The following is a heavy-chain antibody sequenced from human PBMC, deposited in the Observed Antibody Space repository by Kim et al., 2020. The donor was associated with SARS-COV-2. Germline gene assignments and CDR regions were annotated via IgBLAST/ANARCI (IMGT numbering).Heavy chain of an antibody. J-gene: IGHJ6*02. V-gene: IGHV3-21*01. D-gene: IGHD7-27*01. CDR2: ISSSSYI. Sequence: GGSLRPSCAASGFTFSSYSMNWVRQAPGKGLEWVSSISSSSYIYYADSVKGRFTISRDNAKNSLYLQMNSLRAEDTAVYYCARDLGSDNWGGYYYYGMDVWGQGTTVTVSS. CDR3: ARDLGSDNWGGYYYYGMDV. CDR1: GFTFSSYS.